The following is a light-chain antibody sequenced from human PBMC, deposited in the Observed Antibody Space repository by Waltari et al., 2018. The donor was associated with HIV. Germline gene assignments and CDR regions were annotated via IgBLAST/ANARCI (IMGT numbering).Light chain of an antibody. V-gene: IGKV1-39*01. CDR1: QSISNY. Sequence: DIQMTQSPSSLSASVGDRVTITCRASQSISNYLNWYQQKPGKAPKLLIYAASSLQSGVPSRFSGSGSGTDFTHTISSLQPEDFASYYCQQSHSTPLTFGGGTKVEIK. CDR2: AAS. J-gene: IGKJ4*01. CDR3: QQSHSTPLT.